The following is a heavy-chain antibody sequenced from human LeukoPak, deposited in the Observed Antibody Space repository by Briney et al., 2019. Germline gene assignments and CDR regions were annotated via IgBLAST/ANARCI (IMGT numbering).Heavy chain of an antibody. CDR1: GLTFSSYD. CDR2: ITTSGGAT. D-gene: IGHD1-26*01. V-gene: IGHV3-23*01. J-gene: IGHJ4*02. CDR3: AKSFSGSYLGAIDY. Sequence: GRSLRLSCAASGLTFSSYDMSWVRQAPGKGQEWVSSITTSGGATYYADSVKGRFTISRDNSKNTLYLQMNSLRAEDTAVYYCAKSFSGSYLGAIDYWGQGTLVTVSS.